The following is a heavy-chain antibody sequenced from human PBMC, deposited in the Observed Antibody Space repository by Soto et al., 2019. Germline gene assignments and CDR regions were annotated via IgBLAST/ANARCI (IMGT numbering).Heavy chain of an antibody. CDR1: GGSISSSSYY. CDR3: ARQYSSGRPHYYYYGMDV. CDR2: IYYSGST. Sequence: SETLSLTCTVSGGSISSSSYYWGWIRQPPGKGLEWIGSIYYSGSTYYNPSLKSRVTISVDTSKNQFSLKLSSVTAADTAVYYCARQYSSGRPHYYYYGMDVWGQGTTVTVSS. J-gene: IGHJ6*02. D-gene: IGHD6-19*01. V-gene: IGHV4-39*01.